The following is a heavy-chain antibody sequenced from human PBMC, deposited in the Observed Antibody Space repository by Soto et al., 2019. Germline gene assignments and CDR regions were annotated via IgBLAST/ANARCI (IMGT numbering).Heavy chain of an antibody. V-gene: IGHV1-69*01. Sequence: ASVKASIKASGGTFSGYTISWMRQAPGQELEWMGVIIPIFGIANYAQKFQGRVTITADESTSTAYIELSSLRSEDTAVYYCASWNYDILTGPMGRYYYYYGMDVRGQGTTVTVSS. D-gene: IGHD3-9*01. J-gene: IGHJ6*02. CDR1: GGTFSGYT. CDR2: IIPIFGIA. CDR3: ASWNYDILTGPMGRYYYYYGMDV.